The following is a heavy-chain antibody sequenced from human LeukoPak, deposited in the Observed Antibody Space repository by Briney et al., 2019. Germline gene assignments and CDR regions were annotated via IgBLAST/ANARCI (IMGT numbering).Heavy chain of an antibody. Sequence: GGSLRLSCAASGFTFDDYAMHWVRQAPGKGLEWVAVISYDGSNKYYADSVKGRFTISRDNSKNTLYLQMNSLRTEDTAVYYCAKDTRYGDYNYWGQGTLVTVSS. D-gene: IGHD4-17*01. V-gene: IGHV3-30*18. CDR1: GFTFDDYA. J-gene: IGHJ4*02. CDR3: AKDTRYGDYNY. CDR2: ISYDGSNK.